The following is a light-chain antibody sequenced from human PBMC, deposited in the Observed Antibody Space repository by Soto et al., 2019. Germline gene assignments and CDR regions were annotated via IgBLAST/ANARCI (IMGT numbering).Light chain of an antibody. CDR3: QQYNNWPHT. Sequence: EIVITQSPATLSVSQGERATLSCRASQSVSSKLAWFQQKPGQAPSLLIYGVSTRATGVPVRFSGSGSGTEFTLTVNSLQSEDFAVYYCQQYNNWPHTLGQGTKVDIK. V-gene: IGKV3-15*01. J-gene: IGKJ2*01. CDR1: QSVSSK. CDR2: GVS.